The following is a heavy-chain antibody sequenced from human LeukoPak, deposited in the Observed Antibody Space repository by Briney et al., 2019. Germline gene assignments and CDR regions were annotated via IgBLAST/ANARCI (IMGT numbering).Heavy chain of an antibody. J-gene: IGHJ5*02. CDR3: ARSSSVGFDP. V-gene: IGHV3-43*02. D-gene: IGHD6-6*01. CDR2: ISGDGGST. CDR1: GFTFDDYA. Sequence: PGGSLRLSCATSGFTFDDYAMHWVRHAPGKGLEWVSLISGDGGSTYYADSVKGRFTISRDNSKNSLYLQMNSLRTEDTALYYCARSSSVGFDPWGQGTLVTVSS.